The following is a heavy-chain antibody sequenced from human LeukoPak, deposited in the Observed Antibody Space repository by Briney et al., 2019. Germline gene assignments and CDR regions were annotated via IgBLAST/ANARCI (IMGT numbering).Heavy chain of an antibody. V-gene: IGHV1-58*02. J-gene: IGHJ6*02. Sequence: SVKVSCKASGFTFTSSAMQWVRQARGQRLEWIGWIVVGSGNTNYAQKFQERVTITRDMSTSTAYMELGSLRSEDTAVYYCARDPPSTKHYYYYYGMDVWGQGTTVTVSS. CDR3: ARDPPSTKHYYYYYGMDV. CDR2: IVVGSGNT. CDR1: GFTFTSSA. D-gene: IGHD1-26*01.